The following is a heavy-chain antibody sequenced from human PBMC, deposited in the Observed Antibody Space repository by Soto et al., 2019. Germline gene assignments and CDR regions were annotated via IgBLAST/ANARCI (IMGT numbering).Heavy chain of an antibody. J-gene: IGHJ3*02. CDR2: INEDANTK. CDR1: GFSFKTYW. Sequence: EVQVVESGGGLVQPGGSLTLSCEVSGFSFKTYWMSWVRQAPGKGLEWLANINEDANTKYYVDSVKGRFTILGDSAGNSLFLKMASLRAEDTAVYFCAAYNTSPHAAFDIWGRGTLVTVSS. V-gene: IGHV3-7*01. D-gene: IGHD1-20*01. CDR3: AAYNTSPHAAFDI.